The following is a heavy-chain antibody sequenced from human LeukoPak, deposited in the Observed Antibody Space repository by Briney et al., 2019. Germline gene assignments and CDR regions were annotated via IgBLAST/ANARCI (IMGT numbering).Heavy chain of an antibody. J-gene: IGHJ5*02. D-gene: IGHD3-10*01. CDR2: ISYDGSNK. Sequence: GGSLRLSCAASGFTFSSYGMHWVRQAPGKGLEWVAVISYDGSNKYYADSVKGRFTISRDNSKNTLYLHMNSLRAEDTAVYYCAKGVDYYGSGSYFGDWFDPWGQGTLVTVSS. V-gene: IGHV3-30*18. CDR1: GFTFSSYG. CDR3: AKGVDYYGSGSYFGDWFDP.